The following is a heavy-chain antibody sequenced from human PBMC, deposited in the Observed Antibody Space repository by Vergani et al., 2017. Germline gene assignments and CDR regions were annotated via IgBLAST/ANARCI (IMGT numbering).Heavy chain of an antibody. V-gene: IGHV4-59*02. J-gene: IGHJ3*02. Sequence: QVKLQESGPGLVKPSETLSLTCTVSGGSVSSYYWSWIRQPPGKGLEWIGYISYSGSTNYNPSLKSRVSISVDTSKNQFSLKLSSVTAAETAVFYCARHGYGDYDDAFDIWGQGTMVTVSS. CDR1: GGSVSSYY. D-gene: IGHD4-17*01. CDR3: ARHGYGDYDDAFDI. CDR2: ISYSGST.